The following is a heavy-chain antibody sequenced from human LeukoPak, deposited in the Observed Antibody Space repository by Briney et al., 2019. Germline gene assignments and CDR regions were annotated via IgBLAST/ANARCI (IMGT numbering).Heavy chain of an antibody. Sequence: ASVKVSCTASGYTFTDNYVHWVRQAPGQGLEWMGWINPNSGGTNYAQKFQGRVTMTRDTSISTAYMDLTRLRSDDTAVYYCARVGSWFDPWGQGTLVTVSS. D-gene: IGHD3-10*01. V-gene: IGHV1-2*02. CDR3: ARVGSWFDP. CDR2: INPNSGGT. CDR1: GYTFTDNY. J-gene: IGHJ5*02.